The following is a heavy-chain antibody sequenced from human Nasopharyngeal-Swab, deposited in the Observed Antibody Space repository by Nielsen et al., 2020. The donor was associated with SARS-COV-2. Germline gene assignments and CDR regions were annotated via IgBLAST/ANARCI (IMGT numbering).Heavy chain of an antibody. D-gene: IGHD6-19*01. CDR1: GFTFSSYA. Sequence: GASLKISCAASGFTFSSYAMSWVRQAPGKGLEWVSAISGSGGSTYYADSVKGRFTISRDNSKNTLYLQMNSLRAEDTAVYYCARTRGGIAVAGRGYWYFDLWGRGTLVTVSS. J-gene: IGHJ2*01. V-gene: IGHV3-23*01. CDR3: ARTRGGIAVAGRGYWYFDL. CDR2: ISGSGGST.